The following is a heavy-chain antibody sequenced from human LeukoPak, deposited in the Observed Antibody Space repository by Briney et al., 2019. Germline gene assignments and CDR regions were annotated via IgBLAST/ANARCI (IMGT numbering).Heavy chain of an antibody. CDR3: ASSPHSWPFDY. V-gene: IGHV4-4*07. D-gene: IGHD4-11*01. Sequence: SETLSLTCTVSGGSISSYYWSWIRQPAGKGLEWIGRIYYSGSTNYNPSLKSRVTISVDTSKNQFSLKLSSVTAADTAVYYCASSPHSWPFDYWGQGTLVTVSS. CDR1: GGSISSYY. J-gene: IGHJ4*02. CDR2: IYYSGST.